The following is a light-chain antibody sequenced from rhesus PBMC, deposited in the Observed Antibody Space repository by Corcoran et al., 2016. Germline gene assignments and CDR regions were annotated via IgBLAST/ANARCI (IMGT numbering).Light chain of an antibody. Sequence: ETVVTQSPATLSLSPGERATLSCRASQSVGSYLAWYQQKPGQAPRLLIYGASSRATGIPERFSGSGSETDFTLTISGLEPEDGGVYYCLQSSKIWTFGQGTKVEIK. V-gene: IGKV3-24*04. J-gene: IGKJ1*01. CDR3: LQSSKIWT. CDR1: QSVGSY. CDR2: GAS.